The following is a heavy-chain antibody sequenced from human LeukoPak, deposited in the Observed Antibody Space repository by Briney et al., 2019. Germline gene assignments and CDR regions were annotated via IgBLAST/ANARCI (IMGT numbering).Heavy chain of an antibody. CDR3: ARDRGAYCGGDCYLGFDY. D-gene: IGHD2-21*02. CDR2: IAGSSGYI. Sequence: GGSLRLSCAASGFAFSSYTMNWVRQAPGKGLEWVSSIAGSSGYISYADSVKGRFTISRDNAKKSLYLQMTSLAAEDTAVYYCARDRGAYCGGDCYLGFDYWGRGTLVTVSS. J-gene: IGHJ4*01. CDR1: GFAFSSYT. V-gene: IGHV3-21*01.